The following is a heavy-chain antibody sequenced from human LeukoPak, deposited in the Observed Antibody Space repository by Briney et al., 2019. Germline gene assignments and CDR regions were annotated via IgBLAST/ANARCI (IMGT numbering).Heavy chain of an antibody. J-gene: IGHJ4*02. CDR2: VTAEGNGK. CDR3: TKGGAGGGRYTFHY. CDR1: GFTFSSYG. Sequence: GGSLRLSCAASGFTFSSYGMHWVRQAPGKGLEWVSVVTAEGNGKYYADSVKGRFTISRDNAKNTLYVQMNSPEAEDKGGYYCTKGGAGGGRYTFHYWGGRTLVSVSS. V-gene: IGHV3-30*18. D-gene: IGHD1-26*01.